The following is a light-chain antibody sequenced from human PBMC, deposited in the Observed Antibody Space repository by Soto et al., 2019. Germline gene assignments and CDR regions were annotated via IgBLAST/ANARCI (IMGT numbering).Light chain of an antibody. CDR3: FSFTTDWTHV. J-gene: IGLJ1*01. V-gene: IGLV2-11*01. CDR1: SSDVGGYSY. CDR2: DVD. Sequence: QSALTQPRSVSGSPGQSVTISCTGTSSDVGGYSYVSWYQHHPGKAPKLMIYDVDKRPSGVPGRFSGSKSGNTASLTISGLQTEDEADYFCFSFTTDWTHVFGTGTKVTVL.